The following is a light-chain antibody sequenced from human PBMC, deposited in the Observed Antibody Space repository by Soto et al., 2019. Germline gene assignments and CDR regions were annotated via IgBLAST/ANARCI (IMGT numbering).Light chain of an antibody. V-gene: IGLV1-40*01. J-gene: IGLJ2*01. Sequence: QSVLTQPPSVSGAPGQRVTISCTGSSSNIGAGYDVHWYHQLPGTAPKLLIYGNSNRPSGVPDRFSGSKSGTSASLAITGLQAEDEADYYCQSYDSSHVVFGGGTKLTVL. CDR3: QSYDSSHVV. CDR2: GNS. CDR1: SSNIGAGYD.